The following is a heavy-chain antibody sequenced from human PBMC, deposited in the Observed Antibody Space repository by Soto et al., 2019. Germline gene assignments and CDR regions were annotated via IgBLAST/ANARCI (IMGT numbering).Heavy chain of an antibody. CDR3: ARDSPYYYDSSGYSDNWFDP. D-gene: IGHD3-22*01. CDR1: GGSISSYY. J-gene: IGHJ5*02. V-gene: IGHV4-59*01. CDR2: IYYSGST. Sequence: PSETLSLTCTVSGGSISSYYWSWIRQPPGKGLEWIGYIYYSGSTNYNPSLKSRVTISVDTSKNQFSLKLSSVTAADTAVYYCARDSPYYYDSSGYSDNWFDPWGQGTLVTVAS.